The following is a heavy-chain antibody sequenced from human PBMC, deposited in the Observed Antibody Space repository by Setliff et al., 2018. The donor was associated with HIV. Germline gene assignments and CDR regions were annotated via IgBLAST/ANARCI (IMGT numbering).Heavy chain of an antibody. CDR2: VYTSGKH. D-gene: IGHD3-9*01. CDR3: ARGEGGILAVYLVLTTFDF. J-gene: IGHJ4*02. Sequence: SETLSLTCSVSGASLTSGSYFWNWLRLPAGKGLEWIGYVYTSGKHNYNPSLESRGAIFLDTSKKQFSLSLTSVTAADTAVYYCARGEGGILAVYLVLTTFDFWGQGTPVTVSS. V-gene: IGHV4-61*09. CDR1: GASLTSGSYF.